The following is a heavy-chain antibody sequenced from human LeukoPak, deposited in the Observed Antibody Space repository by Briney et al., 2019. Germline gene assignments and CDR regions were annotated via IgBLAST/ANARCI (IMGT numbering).Heavy chain of an antibody. CDR2: IYQTGST. D-gene: IGHD6-19*01. Sequence: SETLPLTCSASTDTMNAYYLSWVRQSPGKGLEWIRQIYQTGSTDYNPSFRSRVTNSIDMSKQEFSLTLTSVTVADTHMYLCLSISWELVAPYFDHWGQGAFVIVSS. CDR1: TDTMNAYY. CDR3: LSISWELVAPYFDH. J-gene: IGHJ4*02. V-gene: IGHV4-59*01.